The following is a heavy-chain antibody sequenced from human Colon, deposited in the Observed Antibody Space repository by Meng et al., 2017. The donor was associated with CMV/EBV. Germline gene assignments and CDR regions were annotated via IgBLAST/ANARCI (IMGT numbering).Heavy chain of an antibody. CDR2: IYYSGTT. J-gene: IGHJ5*02. CDR3: AREFIEDNWFHP. Sequence: GSLRLSCTVSGGSISSGSYYWGWIRQPPGKGLEWIGSIYYSGTTYSNPSLKSRVTISVDASKNQFSLNLSSMTAADTATYFCAREFIEDNWFHPWGQGTLVTVSS. V-gene: IGHV4-39*07. D-gene: IGHD3-16*02. CDR1: GGSISSGSYY.